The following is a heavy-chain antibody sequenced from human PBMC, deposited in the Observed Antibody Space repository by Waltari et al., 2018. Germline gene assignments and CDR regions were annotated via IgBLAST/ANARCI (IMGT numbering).Heavy chain of an antibody. CDR3: ARWIYYFDY. CDR2: ISNDGTTI. V-gene: IGHV3-23*01. J-gene: IGHJ4*02. D-gene: IGHD5-12*01. Sequence: EVQLLESGGGLVQPGGSLRPSCAASGFTFSSYAMNGVRQAPGKGLEWVSAISNDGTTIYYAASVKGRFTLSRDNSQNTLYLQMNSLRAEDTALYYCARWIYYFDYWGQGTLVTVSS. CDR1: GFTFSSYA.